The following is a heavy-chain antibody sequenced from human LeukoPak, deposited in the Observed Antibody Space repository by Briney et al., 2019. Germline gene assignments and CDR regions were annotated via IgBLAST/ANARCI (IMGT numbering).Heavy chain of an antibody. Sequence: PGGSLRLSCAASGYTFSTHAMHWVRQAPGKGLKWVAVVSSDGGDKYYADSVQGRFTISRDNSKNTLYLQMNSLRAEDTAVYYCARVRGLDRLYYGMDVWGQGTTVTVSS. D-gene: IGHD6-19*01. CDR1: GYTFSTHA. CDR2: VSSDGGDK. V-gene: IGHV3-30-3*01. J-gene: IGHJ6*02. CDR3: ARVRGLDRLYYGMDV.